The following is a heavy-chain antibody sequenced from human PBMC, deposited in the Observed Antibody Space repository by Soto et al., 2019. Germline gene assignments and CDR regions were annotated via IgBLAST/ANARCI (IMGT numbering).Heavy chain of an antibody. J-gene: IGHJ4*02. CDR2: IYYSGST. V-gene: IGHV4-31*03. Sequence: SETLSLTCTVSGGSISSGGYYWSWIRQHPGKGLEWIGYIYYSGSTYYNPSLKSRVTISVDTSKNQFSLKLSSVTAADTAVYYCARDRCSGGSCYADYWGQGTLVTVSS. CDR3: ARDRCSGGSCYADY. CDR1: GGSISSGGYY. D-gene: IGHD2-15*01.